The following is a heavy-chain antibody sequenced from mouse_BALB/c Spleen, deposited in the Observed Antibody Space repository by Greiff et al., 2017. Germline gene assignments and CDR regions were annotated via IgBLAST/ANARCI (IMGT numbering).Heavy chain of an antibody. CDR2: ISYDGSN. J-gene: IGHJ3*01. Sequence: EVQLVESGPGLVKPSQSLSLTCSVTGYSITSGYYWNWIRQFPGNKLEWMGYISYDGSNNYNPSLKNRISITRDTSKNQFFLKLNSVTTEDTATYYCARDYDEFSPFAYWGQGTLVTVSA. V-gene: IGHV3-6*02. D-gene: IGHD2-12*01. CDR3: ARDYDEFSPFAY. CDR1: GYSITSGYY.